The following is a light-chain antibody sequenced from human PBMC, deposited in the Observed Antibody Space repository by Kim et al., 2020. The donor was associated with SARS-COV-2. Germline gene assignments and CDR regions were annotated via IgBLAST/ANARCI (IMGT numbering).Light chain of an antibody. CDR2: DAF. CDR1: QSIGSS. CDR3: QQRSNWYT. Sequence: EIVLTQSPVTLSLSPGESATLSCRASQSIGSSLAWYQHKPGQAPRLLIYDAFNRATGIPARFSGSGSGTDFTLTINSLEPEDFAVYYCQQRSNWYTFGQGTKLEI. J-gene: IGKJ2*01. V-gene: IGKV3-11*01.